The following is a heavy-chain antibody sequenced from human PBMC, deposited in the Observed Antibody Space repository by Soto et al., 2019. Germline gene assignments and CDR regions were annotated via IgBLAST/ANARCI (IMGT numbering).Heavy chain of an antibody. CDR1: GGSISSSSYY. J-gene: IGHJ2*01. CDR2: IYYSGST. V-gene: IGHV4-39*01. Sequence: PSETLSLTCTVSGGSISSSSYYWGWIRQPPGKGLEWIGSIYYSGSTYYNPSLKGRVTISVDTSKNQFSLKLSSVTAADTAVYYCARRGYCSGGSCYKDWYFDLWGRGTLGTVSS. D-gene: IGHD2-15*01. CDR3: ARRGYCSGGSCYKDWYFDL.